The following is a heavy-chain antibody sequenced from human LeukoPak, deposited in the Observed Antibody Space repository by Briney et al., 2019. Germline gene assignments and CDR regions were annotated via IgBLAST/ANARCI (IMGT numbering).Heavy chain of an antibody. CDR1: GGSFSGYY. V-gene: IGHV4-34*01. CDR2: INHSGST. CDR3: ARTGYDSSGYYRNPDAFDI. D-gene: IGHD3-22*01. Sequence: SETLSLTCAVYGGSFSGYYWSWIRQPPGKGLEWIGEINHSGSTNYNPSLKSRVTISVDTSKNQFSLKLSSVTAADTAVYYCARTGYDSSGYYRNPDAFDIWGQGTMATVSS. J-gene: IGHJ3*02.